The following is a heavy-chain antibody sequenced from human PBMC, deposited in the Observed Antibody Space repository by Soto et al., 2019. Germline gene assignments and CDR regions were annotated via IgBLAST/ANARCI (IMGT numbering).Heavy chain of an antibody. J-gene: IGHJ4*02. CDR3: AKEYGSTWIDH. CDR2: ISWNSGSI. Sequence: LRLSCAASGFTFDDYAMHWVRQAPGKGLEWVSGISWNSGSIGYADSVKGRFTISRDNAKNTLFLQMNSLRDEDTAVYYCAKEYGSTWIDHWGQGTPVTVSS. V-gene: IGHV3-9*01. CDR1: GFTFDDYA. D-gene: IGHD6-13*01.